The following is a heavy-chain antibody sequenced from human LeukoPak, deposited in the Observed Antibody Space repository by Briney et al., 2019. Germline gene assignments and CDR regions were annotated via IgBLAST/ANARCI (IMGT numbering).Heavy chain of an antibody. CDR2: INPNSGGT. CDR3: ARGGWVRGVITRNGLDY. Sequence: ASVKVSCKASRYTFIDYYIHWVRQAPGQGLEWMGWINPNSGGTSYAQKFQGRVTMTRDTSISTAYMDLSSLISDDTAVYYCARGGWVRGVITRNGLDYWGQGTLVTVSS. CDR1: RYTFIDYY. J-gene: IGHJ4*02. V-gene: IGHV1-2*02. D-gene: IGHD3-10*01.